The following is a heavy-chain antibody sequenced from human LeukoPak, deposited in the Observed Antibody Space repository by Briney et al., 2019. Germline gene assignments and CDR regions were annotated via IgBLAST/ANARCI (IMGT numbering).Heavy chain of an antibody. CDR2: IYHSGST. CDR1: GYSISSGYY. Sequence: SETLSLTCAVSGYSISSGYYWGWIRQPPGKGLEWIGSIYHSGSTYYNPSLKSRVTISVDTSKNQFSLKLSSATAADTAVYYCARRIKLWFQVEDYWGQGTLVTVSS. D-gene: IGHD5-18*01. CDR3: ARRIKLWFQVEDY. V-gene: IGHV4-38-2*01. J-gene: IGHJ4*02.